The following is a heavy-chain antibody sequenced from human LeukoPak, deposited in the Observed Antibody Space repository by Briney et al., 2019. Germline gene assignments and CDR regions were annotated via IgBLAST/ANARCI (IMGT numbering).Heavy chain of an antibody. Sequence: GGSLRLSCAVSGYTFGDYALTWFRQAPGKGLEWVGFISTKTYAEATEYAASVNGRFTFSRDDSNSIAHLQMNSLKTEDTAVYYCSRGLRFPDVWGKGTTVTVSS. D-gene: IGHD3-3*01. CDR3: SRGLRFPDV. J-gene: IGHJ6*04. V-gene: IGHV3-49*03. CDR1: GYTFGDYA. CDR2: ISTKTYAEAT.